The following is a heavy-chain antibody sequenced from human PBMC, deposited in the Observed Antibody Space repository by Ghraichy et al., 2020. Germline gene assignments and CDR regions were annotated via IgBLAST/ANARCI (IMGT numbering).Heavy chain of an antibody. CDR1: GFTFSSYA. CDR2: ISGSGGST. CDR3: ASLGYCSGGSCYQYYYYGMDV. D-gene: IGHD2-15*01. V-gene: IGHV3-23*01. J-gene: IGHJ6*02. Sequence: LSLTCAASGFTFSSYAMSWVRQAPGKGLEWVSAISGSGGSTYYADSVKGRFTISRDNSKNTLYLQMNSLRAEDTAVYYCASLGYCSGGSCYQYYYYGMDVWGQGTTVTVSS.